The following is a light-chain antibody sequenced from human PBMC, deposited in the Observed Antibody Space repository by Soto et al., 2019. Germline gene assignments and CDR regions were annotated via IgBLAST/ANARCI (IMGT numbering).Light chain of an antibody. CDR2: DVN. Sequence: LAQPRSVSGSPRQSVTISCTGTSSDVGGYDFVSWYQQHPGKAPKFIIYDVNKRPSGVPDRFSGSKSGNTASLTISGLQAEDEADYYCCSYAGSYSVVFGTGTKVTVL. V-gene: IGLV2-11*01. CDR1: SSDVGGYDF. J-gene: IGLJ1*01. CDR3: CSYAGSYSVV.